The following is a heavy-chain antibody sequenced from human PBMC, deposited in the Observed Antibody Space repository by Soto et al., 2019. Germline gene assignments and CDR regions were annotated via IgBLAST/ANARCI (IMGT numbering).Heavy chain of an antibody. Sequence: QVQLVESGGGVVQPGTSLRLSCAASGFTFSRNGMHWVRQAPGKGLEWVALISYDGSTKYYADSVKGRFTISRDNSKNTLYLQMNSVRAEDTAVYYCTKDRSSSWTFDYWGQGILVTVSS. V-gene: IGHV3-30*18. CDR1: GFTFSRNG. CDR2: ISYDGSTK. J-gene: IGHJ4*02. D-gene: IGHD6-13*01. CDR3: TKDRSSSWTFDY.